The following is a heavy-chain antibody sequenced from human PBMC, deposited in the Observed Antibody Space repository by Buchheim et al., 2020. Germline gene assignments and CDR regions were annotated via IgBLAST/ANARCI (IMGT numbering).Heavy chain of an antibody. D-gene: IGHD2-21*01. CDR2: ISNGSTSI. Sequence: EVQLVESGGGLIQPGGSLRLSCAASGFSFNNYCMNWVRQAPGKGLEWLSYISNGSTSIYYADSVKGRFTISRDNAKNSLYLHMNRLRDENTGVYYCAREAYSLPFDYCGQGT. V-gene: IGHV3-48*02. CDR1: GFSFNNYC. CDR3: AREAYSLPFDY. J-gene: IGHJ4*02.